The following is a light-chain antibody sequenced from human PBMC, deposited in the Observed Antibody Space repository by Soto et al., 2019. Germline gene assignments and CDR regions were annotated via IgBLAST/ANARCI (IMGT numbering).Light chain of an antibody. V-gene: IGKV1-27*01. Sequence: DIQMTQSPSSLSASVGDRVTITCRASQGISNYLAWYQQKPGEVPKVLIYASSTLQSGVPSRFRGSGSGTEFTLAISSLQPEDVATYYCLKYNSAPLTFGGGTKVEIK. CDR2: ASS. CDR3: LKYNSAPLT. J-gene: IGKJ4*01. CDR1: QGISNY.